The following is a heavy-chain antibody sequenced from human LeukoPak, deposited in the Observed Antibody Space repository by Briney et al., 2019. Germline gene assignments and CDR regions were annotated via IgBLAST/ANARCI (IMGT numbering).Heavy chain of an antibody. Sequence: GGSLRLSCAASGFIFSNYVMHWVRQPPGKGLEWVAVISYDGSNKYYADSVKGRFTISRDNSKNTLYLQMNSLRAEDTAVYYCARGWDRDCTSTSCYIAYNWGQGTLVSVSS. V-gene: IGHV3-30-3*01. D-gene: IGHD2-2*02. J-gene: IGHJ4*02. CDR1: GFIFSNYV. CDR3: ARGWDRDCTSTSCYIAYN. CDR2: ISYDGSNK.